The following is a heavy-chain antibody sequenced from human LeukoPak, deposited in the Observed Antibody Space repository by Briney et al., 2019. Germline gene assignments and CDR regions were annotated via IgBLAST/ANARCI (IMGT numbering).Heavy chain of an antibody. CDR2: IIPILGIA. J-gene: IGHJ4*02. V-gene: IGHV1-69*04. CDR3: AREVPAAIFDY. D-gene: IGHD2-2*01. CDR1: GGTFSSYA. Sequence: ASVKVSCKASGGTFSSYAISWVQQAPGQGLEWMGRIIPILGIANYAQKFQGRVTITADKSTSTAYMELSSLRSEDTAVYYCAREVPAAIFDYWGQGTLVTVSS.